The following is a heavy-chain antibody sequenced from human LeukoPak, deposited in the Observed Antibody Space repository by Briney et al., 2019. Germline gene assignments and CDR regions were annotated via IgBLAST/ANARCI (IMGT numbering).Heavy chain of an antibody. CDR2: ISSSSSYT. D-gene: IGHD5-18*01. CDR1: GFTFSDYY. CDR3: AKDRWYTAMGLFDY. J-gene: IGHJ4*02. V-gene: IGHV3-11*06. Sequence: GGSLRLSCAASGFTFSDYYMIWIRQAPGKGLEGVSYISSSSSYTNYADSVKGRFTISRDNAKNSLYLQMNSLRAEDTAVYYCAKDRWYTAMGLFDYWGQGALVTVSS.